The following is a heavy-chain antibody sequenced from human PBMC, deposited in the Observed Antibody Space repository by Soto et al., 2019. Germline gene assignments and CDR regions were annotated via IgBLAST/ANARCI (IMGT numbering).Heavy chain of an antibody. CDR2: INHSGST. CDR3: AKQHIVLVTVMFRAFRPRVFPYYYYSGMDV. CDR1: GGSFSGYY. V-gene: IGHV4-34*04. Sequence: PSETLSLTCAAYGGSFSGYYWSWICQPPGKGLEWIGEINHSGSTKNKPSLKRGGAISVDTSKSNSSLKLCSVTAAETAVYYCAKQHIVLVTVMFRAFRPRVFPYYYYSGMDVWGQGTTVTVSS. D-gene: IGHD2-21*02. J-gene: IGHJ6*02.